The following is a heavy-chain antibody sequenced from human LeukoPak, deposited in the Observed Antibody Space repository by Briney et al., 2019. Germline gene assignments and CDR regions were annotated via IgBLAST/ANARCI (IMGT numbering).Heavy chain of an antibody. D-gene: IGHD1/OR15-1a*01. Sequence: GGSLRLSCAASGFKFSDHYIDWARRAPGRGWEGVAGIRNKASSYTTEYAASVEGRFTISRDVSESSLYLQMNSLRTEDTAVYYCGRIAINANNGMDVWGQGTTVTVSS. J-gene: IGHJ6*02. CDR3: GRIAINANNGMDV. CDR1: GFKFSDHY. V-gene: IGHV3-72*01. CDR2: IRNKASSYTT.